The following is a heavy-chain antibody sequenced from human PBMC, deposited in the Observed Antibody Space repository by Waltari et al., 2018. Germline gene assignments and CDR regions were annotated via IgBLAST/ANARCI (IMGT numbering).Heavy chain of an antibody. Sequence: EVQLVESGGGLVQPGGSLTAPWAASGFPFVHYWMTWVRQAPGKGLEWVANIKPDGSERNHADSVKGRFTISRDNADNSLFLQMTSLRAEDTAVYYCARVDHDDESCAYWGQGTLVTVSS. V-gene: IGHV3-7*01. J-gene: IGHJ4*02. CDR1: GFPFVHYW. CDR2: IKPDGSER. CDR3: ARVDHDDESCAY. D-gene: IGHD3-16*01.